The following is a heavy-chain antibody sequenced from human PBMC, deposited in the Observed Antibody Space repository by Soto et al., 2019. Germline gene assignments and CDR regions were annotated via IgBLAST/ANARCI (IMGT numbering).Heavy chain of an antibody. CDR3: AVTSIAARPFGWFDI. CDR1: GYTFTSYA. Sequence: ASVKVSCKASGYTFTSYAMHWVRQARGQRLEWMGWINAGNGNTKYSQKFQGRVTITRDTSASTAYMELSSLRSEDTAVYYCAVTSIAARPFGWFDIWGQGTMVTVSS. CDR2: INAGNGNT. J-gene: IGHJ3*02. V-gene: IGHV1-3*01. D-gene: IGHD6-6*01.